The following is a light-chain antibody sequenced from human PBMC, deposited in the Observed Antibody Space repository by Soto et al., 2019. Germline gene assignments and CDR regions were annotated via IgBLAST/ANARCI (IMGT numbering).Light chain of an antibody. J-gene: IGLJ1*01. V-gene: IGLV3-21*04. CDR1: NIGSKS. CDR3: QVWDSSSSPYV. Sequence: SYELTQPPSVSVAPGQTASITCRGTNIGSKSVHWYQQKPGQAPVLVIYYDSDRPSGIPERFSCSNSGNTATLTISRVGAGDEADDYCQVWDSSSSPYVFGTGTKLTVL. CDR2: YDS.